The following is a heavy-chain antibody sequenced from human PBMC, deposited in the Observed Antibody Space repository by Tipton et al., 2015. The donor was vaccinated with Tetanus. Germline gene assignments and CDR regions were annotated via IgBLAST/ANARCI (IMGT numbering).Heavy chain of an antibody. Sequence: LSCTVSGDSVSGYYWSWIRQPPGKGLEWVGYVYYTGDTNYNPSLKSRVTISIDRSENQISLKMTSVTAADSAVYYCAGVTAQRTELYFEHWGQGTQVTVSS. D-gene: IGHD2-8*02. V-gene: IGHV4-59*02. CDR1: GDSVSGYY. CDR2: VYYTGDT. J-gene: IGHJ1*01. CDR3: AGVTAQRTELYFEH.